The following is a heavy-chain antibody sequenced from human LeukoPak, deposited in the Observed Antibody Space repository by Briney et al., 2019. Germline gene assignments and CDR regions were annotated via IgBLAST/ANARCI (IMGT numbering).Heavy chain of an antibody. CDR1: GFTFSNAW. D-gene: IGHD3/OR15-3a*01. CDR2: IKSKISGEAT. V-gene: IGHV3-15*01. J-gene: IGHJ4*02. CDR3: VAGTGRSDFDY. Sequence: GGSLRLSCAASGFTFSNAWMTWVRQAPGKGLEWVGRIKSKISGEATDYAAPVRGRFTISRDDSKNTLSLQVNSLKNEDTALYYCVAGTGRSDFDYWGQGTPVTVSP.